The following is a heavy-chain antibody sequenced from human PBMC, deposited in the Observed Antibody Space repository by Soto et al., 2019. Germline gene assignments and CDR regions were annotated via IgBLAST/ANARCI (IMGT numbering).Heavy chain of an antibody. CDR2: IYYSGST. V-gene: IGHV4-31*03. CDR1: GGSISSGGYY. J-gene: IGHJ5*02. Sequence: QVQLQESGPGLVKPSQTLSLTCTVSGGSISSGGYYWSWIRQHPGKGLEWIGYIYYSGSTYYNPSLNSRVTISVDTSKNQFSLKLSSVTAADTAVYYCARGSRFLEWFVWFDPWGQGTLVTVSS. D-gene: IGHD3-3*01. CDR3: ARGSRFLEWFVWFDP.